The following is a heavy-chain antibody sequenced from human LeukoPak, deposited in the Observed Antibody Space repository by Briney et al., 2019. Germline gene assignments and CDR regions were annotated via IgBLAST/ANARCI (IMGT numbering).Heavy chain of an antibody. CDR1: GFTFSSYE. D-gene: IGHD2/OR15-2a*01. J-gene: IGHJ3*02. CDR3: ARDLFLWGAFDI. CDR2: ISSSGSTI. V-gene: IGHV3-48*03. Sequence: GGSLRLSCAASGFTFSSYEMHWVRQAPGKGLEWVSYISSSGSTIYYADSVKGRFTISRDNVKKSLYLQMNSLRAEDTAVYYCARDLFLWGAFDIWGQGTMVTVSS.